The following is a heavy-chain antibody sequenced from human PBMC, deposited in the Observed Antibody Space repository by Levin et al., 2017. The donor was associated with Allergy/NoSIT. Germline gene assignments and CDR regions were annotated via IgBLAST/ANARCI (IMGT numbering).Heavy chain of an antibody. V-gene: IGHV4-34*01. CDR3: ARPQAGMTIDY. Sequence: PSETLSLTCAVYGGSFSGYSWTWIRQPPGKGLEWIGEINHSESANYNPSLKSRVTISIDTSKNQFSLRLSSVTAADTAVYYCARPQAGMTIDYWGQGTLVTVSS. CDR1: GGSFSGYS. J-gene: IGHJ4*02. CDR2: INHSESA. D-gene: IGHD4/OR15-4a*01.